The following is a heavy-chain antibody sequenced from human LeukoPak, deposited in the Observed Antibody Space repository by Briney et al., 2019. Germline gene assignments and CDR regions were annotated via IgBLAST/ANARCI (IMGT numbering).Heavy chain of an antibody. J-gene: IGHJ6*02. Sequence: PGRSLRLSRAASGFTFSSYAMHWVRQAPGKGLEWVAVISYDGSNKYYADSVKGRFTISRDNSKNTLYLQMNSLRAEDTAVYYCAKDGEYSYGNYYYGMDVWGQGTTVTVSS. CDR1: GFTFSSYA. D-gene: IGHD5-18*01. V-gene: IGHV3-30*04. CDR3: AKDGEYSYGNYYYGMDV. CDR2: ISYDGSNK.